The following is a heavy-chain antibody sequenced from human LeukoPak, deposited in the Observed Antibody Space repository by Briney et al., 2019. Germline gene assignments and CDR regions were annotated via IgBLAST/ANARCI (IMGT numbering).Heavy chain of an antibody. V-gene: IGHV3-53*01. J-gene: IGHJ4*02. Sequence: PGGSLRLSCAASGFSVSNNYMSWVRQAPGKGLEWVSVVYSGGNTYHADSVKGRFTISRDNSKNTLYLQMNSLRAEDTAVYYCVKPPPLDYWGQGTLVTVSS. CDR2: VYSGGNT. CDR1: GFSVSNNY. CDR3: VKPPPLDY.